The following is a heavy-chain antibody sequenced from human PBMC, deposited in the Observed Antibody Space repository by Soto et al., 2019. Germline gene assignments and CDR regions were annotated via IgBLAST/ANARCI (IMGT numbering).Heavy chain of an antibody. V-gene: IGHV5-51*01. J-gene: IGHJ4*02. CDR2: IYPGDSDT. D-gene: IGHD3-3*01. CDR3: ARQSHYDFWSGYYTLDY. Sequence: EVQLVQSGAEVKKPGESLKISCKGSGYSFTSYWIGWVRQMPGKGPEWMGIIYPGDSDTRYSPSFQGQVTISADKSISTAYLQWSSLKASDTAMYYCARQSHYDFWSGYYTLDYWGQGTLVTVSS. CDR1: GYSFTSYW.